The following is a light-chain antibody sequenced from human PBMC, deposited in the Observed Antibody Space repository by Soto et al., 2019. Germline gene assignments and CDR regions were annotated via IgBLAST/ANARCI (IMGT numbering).Light chain of an antibody. Sequence: QSVLTQPRSVSGSPGQSVTISCTGTNSYIGNYNYVSWYQQHPGKAPKVMIYDVSKRPSGVSNRFSGSKSGNTASLTISGLQAEDEADYYCSSYTSSSTLVFGGGTKLTVL. V-gene: IGLV2-14*03. CDR3: SSYTSSSTLV. J-gene: IGLJ2*01. CDR1: NSYIGNYNY. CDR2: DVS.